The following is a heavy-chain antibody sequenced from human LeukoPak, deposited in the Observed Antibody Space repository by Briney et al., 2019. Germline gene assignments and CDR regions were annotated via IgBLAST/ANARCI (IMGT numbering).Heavy chain of an antibody. CDR1: GFTFSSYS. Sequence: GGSVRLSCAASGFTFSSYSMNWVRQAPGKGLEWVSYVGAIGSSTISYADSVMGRFTISRDNAKNSVFLQMNSLRAEDTAVYYCARDLHYAFDIWGQGTMVTVSS. CDR2: VGAIGSSTI. CDR3: ARDLHYAFDI. V-gene: IGHV3-48*01. J-gene: IGHJ3*02.